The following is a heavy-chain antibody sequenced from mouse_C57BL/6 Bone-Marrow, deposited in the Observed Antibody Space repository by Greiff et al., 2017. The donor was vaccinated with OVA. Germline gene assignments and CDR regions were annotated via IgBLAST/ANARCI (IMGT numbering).Heavy chain of an antibody. J-gene: IGHJ2*01. D-gene: IGHD2-3*01. CDR1: GYTFTDYY. Sequence: EVQLQQSGPELVKPGASVKISCKASGYTFTDYYMNWVKQSPGKSLEWIGDINPNNGGTSYNQKFKGKATLTVDKSSSTAYMELRSLTSEDSAVYYCARGGWLLVFDYWGQGTTLTVSS. CDR3: ARGGWLLVFDY. CDR2: INPNNGGT. V-gene: IGHV1-26*01.